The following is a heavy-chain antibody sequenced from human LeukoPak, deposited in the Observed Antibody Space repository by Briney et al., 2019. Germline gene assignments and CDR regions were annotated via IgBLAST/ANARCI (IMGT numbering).Heavy chain of an antibody. J-gene: IGHJ4*02. Sequence: ASVKVSCKVSGYTLTELSMHWVRQAPGKGLEWMGGFDPEDGETIYAQKFQGRVTMTEDTSTDTAYMELSSLRSEDTAVYYCATRGIAAAARLVDYWGQGTLVTVSS. CDR2: FDPEDGET. CDR3: ATRGIAAAARLVDY. D-gene: IGHD6-13*01. CDR1: GYTLTELS. V-gene: IGHV1-24*01.